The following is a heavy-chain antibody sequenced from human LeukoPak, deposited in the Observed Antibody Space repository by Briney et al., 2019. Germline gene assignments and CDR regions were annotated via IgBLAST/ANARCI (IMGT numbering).Heavy chain of an antibody. Sequence: ASVKVSCKASGYTFTGYYMHWVRQAPGQGLEWMGWINPNSGGTSYAQKFQGRVTMTRDTSISTAYMELSRLRSDDTAVYYCARFYFPTHFDDWGQGTLITVSS. D-gene: IGHD2/OR15-2a*01. CDR3: ARFYFPTHFDD. J-gene: IGHJ4*02. CDR2: INPNSGGT. CDR1: GYTFTGYY. V-gene: IGHV1-2*02.